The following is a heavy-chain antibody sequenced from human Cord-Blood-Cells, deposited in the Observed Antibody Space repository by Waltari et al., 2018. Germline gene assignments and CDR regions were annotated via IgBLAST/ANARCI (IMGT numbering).Heavy chain of an antibody. CDR2: LIPIFGTA. Sequence: QVQLVQSGAEVKKPGSSVKVSCQASGGTFSSYAISWVRQAPGQGLEWMGGLIPIFGTANYAQKFQGRVTITADESTSTAHMELSSLRSEDTAVYDCAREHPQLATGYDAFDIWGQGTMVIVSS. J-gene: IGHJ3*02. D-gene: IGHD5-18*01. V-gene: IGHV1-69*01. CDR3: AREHPQLATGYDAFDI. CDR1: GGTFSSYA.